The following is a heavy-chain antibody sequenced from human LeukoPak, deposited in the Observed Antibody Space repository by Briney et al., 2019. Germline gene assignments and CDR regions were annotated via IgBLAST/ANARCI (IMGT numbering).Heavy chain of an antibody. CDR3: TRAPHYDFWLDC. CDR2: IRSKTYGESI. D-gene: IGHD3-3*01. Sequence: GGSLRLSCTGSGFDFGGSGVSWFRQAPGKGLEWVAFIRSKTYGESIEYAASVQGRFTISRDDSKSIAYLQMNSLKTEDTAMYYCTRAPHYDFWLDCCGQGTLVTVSS. V-gene: IGHV3-49*03. CDR1: GFDFGGSG. J-gene: IGHJ4*02.